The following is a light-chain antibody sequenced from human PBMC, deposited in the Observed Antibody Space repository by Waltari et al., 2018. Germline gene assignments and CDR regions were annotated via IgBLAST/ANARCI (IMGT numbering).Light chain of an antibody. CDR3: ASYTATSTPYV. V-gene: IGLV2-14*01. CDR1: SSDVGDYYY. CDR2: DVS. J-gene: IGLJ1*01. Sequence: QSALTQPASVSGSPGQSIAISCPATSSDVGDYYYVCWYQQHPGKAPKLLIYDVSNRPSGVSTRFFGSKSGNTASLTISGLQAEDEADYYCASYTATSTPYVFGTGTKVTVL.